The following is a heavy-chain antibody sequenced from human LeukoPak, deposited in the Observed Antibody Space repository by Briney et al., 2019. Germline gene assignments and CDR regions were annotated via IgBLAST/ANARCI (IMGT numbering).Heavy chain of an antibody. V-gene: IGHV4-4*02. CDR1: GGSISSGNW. J-gene: IGHJ4*02. CDR3: ASRMGSGSYTFDY. CDR2: IYHSGST. D-gene: IGHD3-10*01. Sequence: MSSETLSLTCAVSGGSISSGNWWSWVRQPPGKGLEWIGEIYHSGSTNYNPSLKSRVTISVDKSKNQLSLKLSSVTAADTAVYYCASRMGSGSYTFDYWGQGTLVTVSS.